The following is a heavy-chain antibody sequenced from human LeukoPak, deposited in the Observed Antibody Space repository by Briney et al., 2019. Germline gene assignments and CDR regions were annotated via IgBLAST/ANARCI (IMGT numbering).Heavy chain of an antibody. Sequence: QPGGSLRLSCAASGFTFSSYAMHWVRQAPGKGLEWVAVILYDGSNKYYADSVKGRFTISRDNSKNTLYLQMNSLRAEDTAVYYCARENVLYDSSGSYYFDYWGQGTLVTVSS. D-gene: IGHD3-22*01. CDR3: ARENVLYDSSGSYYFDY. CDR2: ILYDGSNK. V-gene: IGHV3-33*08. CDR1: GFTFSSYA. J-gene: IGHJ4*02.